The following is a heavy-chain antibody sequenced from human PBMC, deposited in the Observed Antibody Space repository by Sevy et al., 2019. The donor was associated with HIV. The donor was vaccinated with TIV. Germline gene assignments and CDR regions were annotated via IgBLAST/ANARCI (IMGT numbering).Heavy chain of an antibody. V-gene: IGHV1-18*01. D-gene: IGHD6-6*01. CDR1: GYTFTSYG. CDR2: ISAYNGNT. Sequence: ASVKVSCKASGYTFTSYGISWVRQAPGQGLEWMGWISAYNGNTNYAQKLQGRVTMTTDTSTSTAYMELRSLRSDDTAVYYCARVYRVAARPGRSHYWFDPWGQGTLVTVSS. CDR3: ARVYRVAARPGRSHYWFDP. J-gene: IGHJ5*02.